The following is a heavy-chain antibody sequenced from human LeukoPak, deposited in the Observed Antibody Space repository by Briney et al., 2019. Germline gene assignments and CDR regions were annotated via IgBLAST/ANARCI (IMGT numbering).Heavy chain of an antibody. D-gene: IGHD2-2*01. CDR2: ISAYNGNT. J-gene: IGHJ6*02. CDR1: GGTFSSYA. V-gene: IGHV1-18*01. CDR3: ARALIVVVPAATTYYYYGMDV. Sequence: GASVKVSCKASGGTFSSYAISWVRQAPGQGLEWMGWISAYNGNTNYAQKLQGRVTMTTDTSTSTAYMELRSLRSDDTAVYYCARALIVVVPAATTYYYYGMDVWGQGTTVTVSS.